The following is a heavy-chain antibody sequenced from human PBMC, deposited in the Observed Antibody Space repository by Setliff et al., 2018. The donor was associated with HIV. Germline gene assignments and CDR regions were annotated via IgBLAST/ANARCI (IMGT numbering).Heavy chain of an antibody. CDR2: IYNTGST. CDR1: GGSININPYS. J-gene: IGHJ4*02. Sequence: TLSLTCGVSGGSININPYSWSWIRQPPGKALEWIGYIYNTGSTYHSPSLESRVTISIDTSKNQFSLKLSSVTAADTAVYFCARGRGSSSSWPIDYWGQGTLVTVSS. D-gene: IGHD6-13*01. CDR3: ARGRGSSSSWPIDY. V-gene: IGHV4-30-2*05.